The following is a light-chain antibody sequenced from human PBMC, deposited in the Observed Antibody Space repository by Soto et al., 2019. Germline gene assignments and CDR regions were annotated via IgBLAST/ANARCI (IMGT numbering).Light chain of an antibody. CDR3: QQYYSTPVN. V-gene: IGKV4-1*01. CDR2: CAS. CDR1: QSVLYSSNNKNY. Sequence: DIVMTQSPDSLAVSLGERATINCKSSQSVLYSSNNKNYLAWYQQKPGQPPKLLIYCASTRESGVPDRFSGSGSGTDFTLTISSLQAEDVPVYYCQQYYSTPVNFGGGTKVEIK. J-gene: IGKJ4*01.